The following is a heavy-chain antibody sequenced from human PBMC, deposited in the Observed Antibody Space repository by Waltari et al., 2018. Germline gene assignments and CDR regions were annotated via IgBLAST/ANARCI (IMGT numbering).Heavy chain of an antibody. V-gene: IGHV3-23*01. D-gene: IGHD3-10*01. J-gene: IGHJ4*02. Sequence: EVQLLESGGALVQPGGSLRLYCAASGFTFSNYAMSWVRQAPGKGVKGVSIISGTGGSTYYADSGKGRFTISRDNSKNTLYLQMNSLRVEDAAVYCCAKGGFGELDYWGQGTLVAVSS. CDR3: AKGGFGELDY. CDR1: GFTFSNYA. CDR2: ISGTGGST.